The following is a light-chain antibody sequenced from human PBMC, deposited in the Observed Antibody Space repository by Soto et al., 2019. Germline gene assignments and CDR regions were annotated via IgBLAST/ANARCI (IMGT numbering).Light chain of an antibody. V-gene: IGKV3-20*01. Sequence: EIVLTQSPGTLSLSPGERATLSCRASQSVSSYLAWYQQKPGQAPRLLIYGASSRATGIPDRFSGSGSGTDFTLTIRSLEPEDFALYYCQQYGSSPRTFGQGTKVEIK. CDR2: GAS. CDR1: QSVSSY. J-gene: IGKJ1*01. CDR3: QQYGSSPRT.